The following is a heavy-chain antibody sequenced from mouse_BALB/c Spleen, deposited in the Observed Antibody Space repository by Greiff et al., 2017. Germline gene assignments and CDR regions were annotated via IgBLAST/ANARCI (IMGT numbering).Heavy chain of an antibody. Sequence: QVQLQQPGAELVKPGAPVKLSCKASGYTFTSYWMNWVKQRPGRGLEWIGRIDPSDSETHYNQKFKDKATLTVDKSSSTAYIQLSSLTSEDSAVYYCARGGGNYAYYFDYWGQGTTLTVSS. CDR3: ARGGGNYAYYFDY. D-gene: IGHD2-1*01. V-gene: IGHV1-69*02. CDR2: IDPSDSET. CDR1: GYTFTSYW. J-gene: IGHJ2*01.